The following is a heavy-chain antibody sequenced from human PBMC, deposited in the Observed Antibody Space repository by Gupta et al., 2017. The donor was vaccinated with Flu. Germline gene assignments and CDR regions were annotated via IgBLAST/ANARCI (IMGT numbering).Heavy chain of an antibody. Sequence: QVQLVESGGGVVQPGRSLRLSCAASGFTFSSYGMHWVRQAPGKGLEWVAVISYDGSNKYYADSVKGRFTISRDNSKNTLYLQMNSLRAEDTAVYYCAKNNPGIAAVSGMDVWGQGTTVTVSS. D-gene: IGHD6-13*01. CDR1: GFTFSSYG. V-gene: IGHV3-30*18. CDR2: ISYDGSNK. J-gene: IGHJ6*02. CDR3: AKNNPGIAAVSGMDV.